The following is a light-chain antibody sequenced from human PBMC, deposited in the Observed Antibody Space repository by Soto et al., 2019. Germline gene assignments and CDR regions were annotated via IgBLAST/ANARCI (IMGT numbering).Light chain of an antibody. J-gene: IGLJ2*01. CDR2: DVS. V-gene: IGLV2-14*01. CDR1: SSDVGGYNY. Sequence: QSALTQPASVSGSPGQSITISCTGTSSDVGGYNYVSWYQQHPGKAPKLMIYDVSNRPSGVSNRVSGSKSGNTASLTISGLQSEDEADYYCSSYTSSSTRVVFGGGTQLTVL. CDR3: SSYTSSSTRVV.